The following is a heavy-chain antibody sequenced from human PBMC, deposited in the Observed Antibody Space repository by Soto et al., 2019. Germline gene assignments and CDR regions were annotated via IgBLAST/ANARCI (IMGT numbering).Heavy chain of an antibody. Sequence: SETLSLTCTVSGGSISSYYWSWIRQPPGKGLEWIGYIYYSGSTNYNPSLKSRVTISVDTSKNQFSLKLSSVTAADTAVYYCARSSGYSSSRFDYWGHGILVTVS. CDR2: IYYSGST. CDR1: GGSISSYY. CDR3: ARSSGYSSSRFDY. D-gene: IGHD6-13*01. J-gene: IGHJ4*01. V-gene: IGHV4-59*01.